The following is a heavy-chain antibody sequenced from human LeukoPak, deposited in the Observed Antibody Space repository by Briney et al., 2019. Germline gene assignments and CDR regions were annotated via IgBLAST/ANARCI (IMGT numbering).Heavy chain of an antibody. J-gene: IGHJ4*02. D-gene: IGHD3-22*01. CDR2: INSDGSST. Sequence: GSLRLSCAASGFTFSSYWMHWVRQAPGKGLVWVSRINSDGSSTTYADSVKGRFTISRDNAKNTLYLQMNSLRGEETAVYYCASVCVRGRNYYVTSGYYYWGQGTLVTVSS. V-gene: IGHV3-74*01. CDR1: GFTFSSYW. CDR3: ASVCVRGRNYYVTSGYYY.